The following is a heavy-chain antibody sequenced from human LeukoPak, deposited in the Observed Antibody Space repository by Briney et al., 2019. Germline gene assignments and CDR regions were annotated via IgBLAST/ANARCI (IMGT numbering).Heavy chain of an antibody. V-gene: IGHV1-24*01. CDR3: ATDLLAGGLKPFDP. Sequence: ASVKVSCKVTGNTLSEFTMHWVRHSPGKGLEWMGGFATEVGETVTAQKFQGRGTMTEDTSTETAYMELSSLVSEGTAIYYCATDLLAGGLKPFDPWGQGTLVTVSS. CDR2: FATEVGET. CDR1: GNTLSEFT. J-gene: IGHJ5*02.